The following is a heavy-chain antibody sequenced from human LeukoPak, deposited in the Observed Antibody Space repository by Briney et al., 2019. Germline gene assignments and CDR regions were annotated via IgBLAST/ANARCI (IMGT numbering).Heavy chain of an antibody. J-gene: IGHJ4*02. CDR3: AGGRWTDVARGFYYFDY. CDR2: IDAGNGRT. V-gene: IGHV1-3*01. CDR1: QYSFSDYA. Sequence: ASVKVSCKASQYSFSDYAIHWVRQAPGQRLEWMGWIDAGNGRTKYSQSFQGRLTIIRDTSATTAYMELSGLTSEDTATYYCAGGRWTDVARGFYYFDYWGQGTLVSVST. D-gene: IGHD3-10*01.